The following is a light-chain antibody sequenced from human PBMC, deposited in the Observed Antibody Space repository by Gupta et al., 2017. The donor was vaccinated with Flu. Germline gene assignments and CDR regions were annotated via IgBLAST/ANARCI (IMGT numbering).Light chain of an antibody. CDR2: DAS. J-gene: IGKJ3*01. CDR1: QDIRNR. CDR3: QQYTDRPPFT. Sequence: DIQMTQSPSSLSASVGDRVTITCQASQDIRNRLNWYQHKLGKAPKLLISDASNLQIGVPSRFSGSGSGTDFTFTIRKLQPEDVATYYCQQYTDRPPFTCGPGTKVDFK. V-gene: IGKV1-33*01.